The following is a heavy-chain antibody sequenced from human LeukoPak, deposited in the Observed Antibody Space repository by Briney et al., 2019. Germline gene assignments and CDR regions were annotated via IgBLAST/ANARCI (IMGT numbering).Heavy chain of an antibody. J-gene: IGHJ2*01. CDR3: ATDPADTYPHWYFDL. Sequence: PGGSLRLSCAASGFTFSSYAVSWVRQAPGKGLEWVSAISGSSTYYADSVKGRFTISRDNSKNTLYLQMNSLRAEDTAVYYCATDPADTYPHWYFDLWGRGTLVTVSS. D-gene: IGHD5-18*01. V-gene: IGHV3-23*01. CDR1: GFTFSSYA. CDR2: ISGSST.